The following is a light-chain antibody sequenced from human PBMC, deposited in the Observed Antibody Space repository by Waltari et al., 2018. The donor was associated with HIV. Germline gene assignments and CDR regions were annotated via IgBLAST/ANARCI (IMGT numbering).Light chain of an antibody. CDR2: LGS. CDR3: MQARQTLFT. V-gene: IGKV2-28*01. Sequence: DIVMTQSPLSLSVTPGQPASISCRSSQSLLHSNGYNYLDWYLQKPGQSPQLLIYLGSNRASGVPDRFSGSGSGTDFTLKISGVEAEDVGVYYCMQARQTLFTFGPGTKVDIK. CDR1: QSLLHSNGYNY. J-gene: IGKJ3*01.